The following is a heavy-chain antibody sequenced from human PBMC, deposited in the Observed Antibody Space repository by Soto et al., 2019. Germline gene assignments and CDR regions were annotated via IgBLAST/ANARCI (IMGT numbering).Heavy chain of an antibody. CDR3: AKRRYYDSSGYYYPGYFQH. Sequence: EVQLLESGGGLVQPGGSLRLSCAASGFTFSSYAMSWVRQAPGKGLEWVSGISGSGGSTYYADSVKGRFTISRDNSKNTLYLQMNSLRAEDTAVYYCAKRRYYDSSGYYYPGYFQHWGQGTLVTVSS. J-gene: IGHJ1*01. V-gene: IGHV3-23*01. D-gene: IGHD3-22*01. CDR2: ISGSGGST. CDR1: GFTFSSYA.